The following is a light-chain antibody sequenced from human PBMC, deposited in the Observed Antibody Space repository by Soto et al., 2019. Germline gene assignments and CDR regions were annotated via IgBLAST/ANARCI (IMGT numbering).Light chain of an antibody. CDR1: RSVDTD. CDR2: ATS. J-gene: IGKJ1*01. CDR3: HQYYNRPPWT. V-gene: IGKV3-15*01. Sequence: EILMTQSPATLSVSPGDSATLSCRASRSVDTDLAWYQQKPGQAPRLLVFATSPRAPSVPDRFRGSRSGTDFTLTISSLQPEDSATYYCHQYYNRPPWTLGQGTKVEI.